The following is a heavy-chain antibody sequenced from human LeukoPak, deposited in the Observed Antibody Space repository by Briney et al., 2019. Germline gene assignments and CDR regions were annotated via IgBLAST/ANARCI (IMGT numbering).Heavy chain of an antibody. J-gene: IGHJ4*02. D-gene: IGHD5-18*01. CDR3: ARVSDTAMVNYFDY. CDR2: INPRGGST. V-gene: IGHV1-46*01. CDR1: GYTXTSYY. Sequence: ASVKVSCKTSGYTXTSYYMHWVRQAPGQGLEWMGIINPRGGSTTYAQKFQGRVTMTRDTSTSTAYMDLSSMRSEDTAVYYCARVSDTAMVNYFDYWGQGTLVTVSS.